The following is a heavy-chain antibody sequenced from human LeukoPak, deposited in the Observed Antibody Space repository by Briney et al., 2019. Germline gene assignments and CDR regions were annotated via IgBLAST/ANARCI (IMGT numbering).Heavy chain of an antibody. CDR1: GFTFSNYA. CDR2: ISYDGSNK. CDR3: ARMRDCSSTSCPIDY. J-gene: IGHJ4*02. Sequence: GVSLRLSCAASGFTFSNYAMHWVRQAPGKGLEWVAVISYDGSNKYYADSVKGRFTIPRDNSKNTLYLQMNSLRAEDTAVYYCARMRDCSSTSCPIDYWGQGTLVTVSS. V-gene: IGHV3-30*01. D-gene: IGHD2-2*01.